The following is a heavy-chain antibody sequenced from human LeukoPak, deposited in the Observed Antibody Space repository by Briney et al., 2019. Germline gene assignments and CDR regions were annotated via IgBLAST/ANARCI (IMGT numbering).Heavy chain of an antibody. CDR1: GYTFTSYD. CDR2: MNPNSGNT. D-gene: IGHD5-12*01. CDR3: ARRAHPNGRRAHGYNYFDY. V-gene: IGHV1-8*01. J-gene: IGHJ4*02. Sequence: ASVKVSCKASGYTFTSYDINRVRQATGQGLEWMGWMNPNSGNTGYAQKFQGRVTMTRNTSISTAYMELSSLRSEDTAVYYCARRAHPNGRRAHGYNYFDYWGQGTLVSVSS.